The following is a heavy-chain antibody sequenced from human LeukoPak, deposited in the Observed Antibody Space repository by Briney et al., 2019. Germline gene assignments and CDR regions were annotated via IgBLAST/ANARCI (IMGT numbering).Heavy chain of an antibody. Sequence: ASVKVSCKASGYTFTGDYMHWVRQAPGQGLEWMGWINPNSGGTNYAQKFQGRVTMTGDTSISTAYMELSRLRSDDTAVYYCARDAHYYDSSGYPSDYWGRGTLVTVSS. CDR3: ARDAHYYDSSGYPSDY. CDR2: INPNSGGT. D-gene: IGHD3-22*01. V-gene: IGHV1-2*02. CDR1: GYTFTGDY. J-gene: IGHJ4*02.